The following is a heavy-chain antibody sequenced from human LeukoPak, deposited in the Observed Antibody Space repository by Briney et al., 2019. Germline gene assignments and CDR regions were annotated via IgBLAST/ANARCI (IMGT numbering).Heavy chain of an antibody. V-gene: IGHV4-39*07. CDR1: GGSISSSSYY. CDR3: ARRNDGYYYYYMDV. D-gene: IGHD1-1*01. CDR2: INHSGST. Sequence: SETLSLTCTVSGGSISSSSYYWGWIRQPPGKGLEWIGEINHSGSTNYNPSLKSRVTISVDTSKNQFSLKLSSVTAADTAVYYCARRNDGYYYYYMDVWGKGTTVTTSS. J-gene: IGHJ6*03.